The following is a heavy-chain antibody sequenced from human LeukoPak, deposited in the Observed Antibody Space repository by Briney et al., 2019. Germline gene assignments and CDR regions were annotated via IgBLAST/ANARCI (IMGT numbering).Heavy chain of an antibody. CDR2: ISGSGGST. Sequence: GGSLRLSCAASGFTFSSYAMSWVRQAPGKGLEWVSAISGSGGSTYYADSVKGRFTISRDNAKNTLYLQMNSLRAEDTAVYYCARANYYGMDVWGQGTTVTVSS. CDR3: ARANYYGMDV. CDR1: GFTFSSYA. V-gene: IGHV3-23*01. J-gene: IGHJ6*02.